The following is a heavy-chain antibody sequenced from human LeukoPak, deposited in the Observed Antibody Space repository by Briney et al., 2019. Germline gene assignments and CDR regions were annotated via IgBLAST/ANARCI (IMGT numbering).Heavy chain of an antibody. CDR3: ARTNAFSVYSDYDSRMPSDY. CDR1: GYTSTSYG. Sequence: EASVKVSCKASGYTSTSYGISWVRQAPGQGLEWMGWISGYNDNTNYVQKFQGRVTMTTDTSTSTAYMELRSLRSDDTAVYYCARTNAFSVYSDYDSRMPSDYWGQGTLVTVSS. J-gene: IGHJ4*02. V-gene: IGHV1-18*01. CDR2: ISGYNDNT. D-gene: IGHD5-12*01.